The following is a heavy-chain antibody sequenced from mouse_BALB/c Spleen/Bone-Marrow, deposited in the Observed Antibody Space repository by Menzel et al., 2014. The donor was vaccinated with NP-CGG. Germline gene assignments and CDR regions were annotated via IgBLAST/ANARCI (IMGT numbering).Heavy chain of an antibody. CDR3: TRITYHSYGDYAMDY. Sequence: QVTLKECGPGILQPSQTLSLTCSFSGFSLSTSGMGVSWIRQPSGKGLEWLAHIYWDDDKRYNPSLKSRLTISKDTSSNQVFLKITSVDTADTATYYCTRITYHSYGDYAMDYWGQGTSVTVSS. CDR2: IYWDDDK. D-gene: IGHD2-12*01. V-gene: IGHV8-12*01. J-gene: IGHJ4*01. CDR1: GFSLSTSGMG.